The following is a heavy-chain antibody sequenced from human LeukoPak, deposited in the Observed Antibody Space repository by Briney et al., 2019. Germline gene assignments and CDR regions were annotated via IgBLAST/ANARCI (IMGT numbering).Heavy chain of an antibody. CDR2: IYHSGST. J-gene: IGHJ4*02. D-gene: IGHD3-22*01. V-gene: IGHV4-38-2*02. CDR3: ARSLSSGYYYFDY. CDR1: GYSISSGYY. Sequence: SETLSLTCTVSGYSISSGYYWGWIRQPPGKGLEWIGSIYHSGSTNYNPSLKSRLTMSLDTSKNQFSLKLSSVTAADTAVYYCARSLSSGYYYFDYWGQGTLVTVSS.